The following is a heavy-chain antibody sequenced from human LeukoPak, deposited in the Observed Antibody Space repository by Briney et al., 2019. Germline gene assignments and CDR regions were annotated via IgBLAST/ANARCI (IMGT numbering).Heavy chain of an antibody. Sequence: PGGSLRLSCAASGFTFSGYAMTWVRQAPGKGLEWVSTIGVSGGSTFYADSVKGRFTNSRDNPKNTLYLQMNSLRVEDTAVYYCAKGYYDSTGYPLRPSFDYWGQGTLVTVSS. CDR3: AKGYYDSTGYPLRPSFDY. V-gene: IGHV3-23*01. CDR2: IGVSGGST. D-gene: IGHD3-22*01. J-gene: IGHJ4*02. CDR1: GFTFSGYA.